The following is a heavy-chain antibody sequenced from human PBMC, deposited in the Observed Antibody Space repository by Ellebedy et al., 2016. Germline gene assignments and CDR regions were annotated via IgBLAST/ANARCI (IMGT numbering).Heavy chain of an antibody. D-gene: IGHD6-6*01. Sequence: GESLKISXAASGFTFSSYWMSWVRQAPGKGLEWVANIKQDGSEKYYVDSVKGRFTISRDNAKNSLYLQMNSLRAEDTAVYYCARYPEAMQLVSHYYYYYYMDVWGKGTTVTVSS. CDR2: IKQDGSEK. CDR3: ARYPEAMQLVSHYYYYYYMDV. J-gene: IGHJ6*03. CDR1: GFTFSSYW. V-gene: IGHV3-7*01.